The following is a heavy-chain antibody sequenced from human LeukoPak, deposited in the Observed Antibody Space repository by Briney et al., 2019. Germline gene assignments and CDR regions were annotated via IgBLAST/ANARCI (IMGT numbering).Heavy chain of an antibody. CDR2: INPNSGGT. J-gene: IGHJ6*03. CDR1: GYTFTGYY. D-gene: IGHD2-2*01. CDR3: ARGNVIVPDYYYYYMDV. V-gene: IGHV1-2*02. Sequence: GASVKVSCKASGYTFTGYYMHWVRQAPGQGLEWMGWINPNSGGTNYAQKFQGRVTMTRDTSISTAYTELSRLRSDDTAVYYCARGNVIVPDYYYYYMDVWGKGTTVTVSS.